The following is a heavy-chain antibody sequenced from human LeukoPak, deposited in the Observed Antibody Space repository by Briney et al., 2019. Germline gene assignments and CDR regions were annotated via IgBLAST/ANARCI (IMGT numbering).Heavy chain of an antibody. J-gene: IGHJ5*02. CDR3: ARGAQIVVVTNWFDP. CDR2: INPSGGST. CDR1: GYTFTSYH. V-gene: IGHV1-46*03. D-gene: IGHD2-2*01. Sequence: ASVKVSCKASGYTFTSYHMHWVRQAPGQGLEWMGIINPSGGSTSYAQKFQGRVTMTRDTSTSTVYMELSSLRSEDTAVYYCARGAQIVVVTNWFDPWGQGTLVTVSS.